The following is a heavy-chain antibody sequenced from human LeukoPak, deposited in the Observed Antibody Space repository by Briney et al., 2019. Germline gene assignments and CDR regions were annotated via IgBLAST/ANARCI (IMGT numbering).Heavy chain of an antibody. Sequence: PGGSLSLSCAASGFTFSSYSMNWVRQAPGKGLEWVSSISSSSRHISYADPVKGRFTIPRHNAKNSVYLQMNSLRAEDTAVYYCARVDCGSYLDYCYYMDVWGKGTTVTVSS. V-gene: IGHV3-21*01. D-gene: IGHD1-26*01. CDR2: ISSSSRHI. CDR3: ARVDCGSYLDYCYYMDV. J-gene: IGHJ6*03. CDR1: GFTFSSYS.